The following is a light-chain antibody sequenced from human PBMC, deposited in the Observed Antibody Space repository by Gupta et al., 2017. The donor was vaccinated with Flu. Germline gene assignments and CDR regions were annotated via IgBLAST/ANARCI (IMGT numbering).Light chain of an antibody. Sequence: SVTISCTGTSSDVGGFNYVSWYQQHPGKAPKLMIYEVSKRPSGVPDRFSGSKSGNTASLTVSGRQADDEADFYCASYAGSNSWVFGGGTKLTVL. CDR3: ASYAGSNSWV. CDR1: SSDVGGFNY. J-gene: IGLJ2*01. CDR2: EVS. V-gene: IGLV2-8*01.